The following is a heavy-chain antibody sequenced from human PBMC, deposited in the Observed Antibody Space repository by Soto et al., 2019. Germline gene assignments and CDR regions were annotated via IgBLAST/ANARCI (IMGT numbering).Heavy chain of an antibody. CDR2: ISGIGTGT. CDR3: ALSPRGPIVGVDPKFDP. D-gene: IGHD3-3*01. V-gene: IGHV3-23*01. CDR1: GFTFSAYA. Sequence: EVQLLESGGGLVQPGGSLRLSCAVSGFTFSAYAMSWVRQAPGKGLEWVSGISGIGTGTYYADSVKGRFTISRDNSKNTLDLQMNSRSAEATAVYHCALSPRGPIVGVDPKFDPWGQGTLVTVSS. J-gene: IGHJ5*02.